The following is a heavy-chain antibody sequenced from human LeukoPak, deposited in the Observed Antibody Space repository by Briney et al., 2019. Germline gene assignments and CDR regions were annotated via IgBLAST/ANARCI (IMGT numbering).Heavy chain of an antibody. J-gene: IGHJ6*04. V-gene: IGHV3-48*03. CDR3: AELGITMIGGV. Sequence: GGSLRLSCAASGFTLSSWVRQTPGKGLEWVSYMSTSGNTMYYADSVKGRFTISRDKAKNSLYLQMNSLRVEDTAVYYCAELGITMIGGVWGKGTTVTISS. CDR2: MSTSGNTM. CDR1: GFTLSS. D-gene: IGHD3-10*02.